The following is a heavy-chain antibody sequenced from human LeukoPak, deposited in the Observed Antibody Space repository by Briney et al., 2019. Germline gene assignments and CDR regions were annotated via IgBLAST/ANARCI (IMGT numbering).Heavy chain of an antibody. CDR1: GFTFSSYS. Sequence: PGGSLRLSCAASGFTFSSYSMNWVRQAPGKGLEWVSYISSSSSTIYYADSVKGRFAISRGNAKNSLYLQMNSLRAEDTAVYYCAGAPHSGLIDYWGQGTLVTVSS. D-gene: IGHD3-10*01. J-gene: IGHJ4*02. V-gene: IGHV3-48*01. CDR2: ISSSSSTI. CDR3: AGAPHSGLIDY.